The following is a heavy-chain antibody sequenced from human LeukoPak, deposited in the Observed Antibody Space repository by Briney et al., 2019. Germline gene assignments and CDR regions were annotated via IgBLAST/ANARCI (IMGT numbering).Heavy chain of an antibody. D-gene: IGHD4-17*01. CDR2: IYSGGST. V-gene: IGHV3-53*01. CDR1: GFTVSSNY. Sequence: GGSLRLSCAASGFTVSSNYMSWVRQAPGKGLEWVSVIYSGGSTYYADSVKGRFTISRDNSKNTLYLQMNSLRAEDTAVYYCARVPTTVTTVYFDYWGQGTPVTPSS. CDR3: ARVPTTVTTVYFDY. J-gene: IGHJ4*02.